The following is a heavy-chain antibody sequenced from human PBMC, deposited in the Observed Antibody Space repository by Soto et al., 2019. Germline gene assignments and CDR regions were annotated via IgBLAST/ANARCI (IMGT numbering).Heavy chain of an antibody. D-gene: IGHD1-26*01. J-gene: IGHJ4*02. CDR1: GRTFLISA. Sequence: QVQLVQSGAEVKTPGSSVRVSCKTAGRTFLISAIAWVRQAPGQGLEWMGGIIPILGTIHIAQNFQGRVNVTADRSTSTAYMDLSSLRSEATATYFCARGKEWEQPSNHYYFDYWGQGSQVIVSS. V-gene: IGHV1-69*06. CDR3: ARGKEWEQPSNHYYFDY. CDR2: IIPILGTI.